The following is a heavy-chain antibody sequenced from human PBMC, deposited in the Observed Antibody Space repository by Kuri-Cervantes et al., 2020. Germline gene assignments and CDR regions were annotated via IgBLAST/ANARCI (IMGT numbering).Heavy chain of an antibody. CDR1: GGSISSGDYY. V-gene: IGHV4-61*08. CDR3: ARSVLRFLEWSLHGWFDP. D-gene: IGHD3-3*01. J-gene: IGHJ5*02. CDR2: IYYSGST. Sequence: SETLSLTCTVSGGSISSGDYYWSWIRQPPGKGLEWIGYIYYSGSTNYNPSLKSRVTISVDTSKNQFSLKLSSVTAADTAVYYCARSVLRFLEWSLHGWFDPWGQGTLVTVSS.